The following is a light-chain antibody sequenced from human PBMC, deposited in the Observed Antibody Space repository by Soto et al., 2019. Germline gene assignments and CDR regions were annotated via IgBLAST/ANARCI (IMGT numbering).Light chain of an antibody. Sequence: EIVLTQSPGSLSLSPGESATLSCRASQSIISTYLGWFQQKPGQAPRLLIYASSNRATGIPDRFSGSGSGTEFTLTISRLEPEDFAVYYCQQYGNSYTFGQETKLEIK. CDR3: QQYGNSYT. V-gene: IGKV3-20*01. J-gene: IGKJ2*01. CDR1: QSIISTY. CDR2: ASS.